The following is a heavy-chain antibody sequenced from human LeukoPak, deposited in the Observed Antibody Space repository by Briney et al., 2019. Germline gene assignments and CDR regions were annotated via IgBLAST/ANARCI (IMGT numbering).Heavy chain of an antibody. J-gene: IGHJ5*02. CDR3: AKDFESSSPSEANWFDP. Sequence: GGSLRLSCAGSGFAFSSYPMSWVRQAPGKGLQWVSAMSGGGGTTYYADSVKGRFTISRDNSKNTLYLQMNSLRAEDTAVYYCAKDFESSSPSEANWFDPWGQGTLVTVSS. CDR1: GFAFSSYP. V-gene: IGHV3-23*01. D-gene: IGHD6-6*01. CDR2: MSGGGGTT.